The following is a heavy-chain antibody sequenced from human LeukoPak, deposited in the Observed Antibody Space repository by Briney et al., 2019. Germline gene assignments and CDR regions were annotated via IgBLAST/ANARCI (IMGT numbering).Heavy chain of an antibody. CDR3: ARGVRGSYGTDL. CDR1: GFSFSSDG. V-gene: IGHV3-74*01. CDR2: INPAGSST. Sequence: PGGSLRLSCAASGFSFSSDGVHWVRQAPGQGLVWVSRINPAGSSTNYADSVKGRFTISRDNAMNTLYLHLNSLRAEDTAVYYCARGVRGSYGTDLWGQGTLVTVSS. J-gene: IGHJ5*02. D-gene: IGHD1-26*01.